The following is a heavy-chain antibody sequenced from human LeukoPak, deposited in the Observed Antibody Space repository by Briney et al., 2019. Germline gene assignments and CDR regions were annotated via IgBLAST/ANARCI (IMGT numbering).Heavy chain of an antibody. CDR1: GFTFSSYA. J-gene: IGHJ4*02. D-gene: IGHD2-2*01. Sequence: PGGSLRLSCAASGFTFSSYAMHWVRQAPGKGLEWVAVISYDGSNKYYADSVKGRFTISRDNSKNTLYLQMNSLRAEDTAMYYCARDECSSTSCYRTKGVDYWGQGTLVTVSS. CDR3: ARDECSSTSCYRTKGVDY. CDR2: ISYDGSNK. V-gene: IGHV3-30-3*01.